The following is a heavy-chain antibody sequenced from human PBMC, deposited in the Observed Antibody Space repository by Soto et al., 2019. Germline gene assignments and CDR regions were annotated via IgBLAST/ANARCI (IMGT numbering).Heavy chain of an antibody. CDR1: GGTFSSYA. J-gene: IGHJ4*02. D-gene: IGHD5-12*01. CDR2: IIPIFGTA. Sequence: GASVKVSCKASGGTFSSYAISWVRQAPGQRLERMGGIIPIFGTANYAQKFQGRVTITADESTSTAYMEMSSLRSEDTAVYYCARDFSSLGRDGYNIYFDYWGQGTLVTVSS. V-gene: IGHV1-69*13. CDR3: ARDFSSLGRDGYNIYFDY.